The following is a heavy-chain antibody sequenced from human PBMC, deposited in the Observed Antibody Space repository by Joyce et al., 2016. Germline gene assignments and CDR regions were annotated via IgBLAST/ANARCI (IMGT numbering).Heavy chain of an antibody. CDR2: ISSDGDIR. D-gene: IGHD3-22*01. J-gene: IGHJ4*02. CDR1: EFSFSYFA. Sequence: QVQLVESGGGLVQPGRSLRLSCAGSEFSFSYFAMHWVRQAPGKGLEWVAFISSDGDIRHYADSVKVRFTISRDNSVNTLFLQMNRLRAEDTARYYCARIPGSSYYQPFDYWGQGTQVTVSS. CDR3: ARIPGSSYYQPFDY. V-gene: IGHV3-30-3*01.